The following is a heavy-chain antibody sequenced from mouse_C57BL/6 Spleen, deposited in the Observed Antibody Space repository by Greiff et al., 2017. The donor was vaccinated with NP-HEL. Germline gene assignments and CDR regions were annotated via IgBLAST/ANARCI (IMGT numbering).Heavy chain of an antibody. CDR3: TREGGLRVFDY. CDR1: GYTFIDYE. V-gene: IGHV1-15*01. Sequence: VQLQESGAELVRPGASVTLSCKASGYTFIDYEMHWVKQTPVHGLEWIGAIDPETGGTAYNQKFKGKAILNADKSSSTAYIELRSLTSEDSAVYYCTREGGLRVFDYWGQGTTLTVSS. CDR2: IDPETGGT. J-gene: IGHJ2*01. D-gene: IGHD2-2*01.